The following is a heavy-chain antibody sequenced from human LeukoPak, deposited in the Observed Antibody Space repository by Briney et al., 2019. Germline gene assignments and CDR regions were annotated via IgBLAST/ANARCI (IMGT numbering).Heavy chain of an antibody. CDR3: AELGITMIGGV. CDR1: GFTFSSYA. V-gene: IGHV3-23*01. Sequence: GGSLRLSCTASGFTFSSYAMSWVRQAPGKGLEWVSSISDIVSRTYYADSVKGRFTISRDNAKNSLYLQMNSLRAEDTAVYYCAELGITMIGGVWGKGTTVTISS. CDR2: ISDIVSRT. J-gene: IGHJ6*04. D-gene: IGHD3-10*02.